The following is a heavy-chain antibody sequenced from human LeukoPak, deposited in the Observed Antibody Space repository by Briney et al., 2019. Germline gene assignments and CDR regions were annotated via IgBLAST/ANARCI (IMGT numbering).Heavy chain of an antibody. Sequence: ASVKVSCKASGYTFTGYYIQWVRQAPGQGLEWMGWINPNSGGTRYAQKFQGRVIMTRDTSISTAYMELSRLRSDDTAVYYCASGYGSGSYYILDNWGQGTLVTVSS. V-gene: IGHV1-2*02. J-gene: IGHJ4*02. CDR1: GYTFTGYY. D-gene: IGHD3-10*01. CDR3: ASGYGSGSYYILDN. CDR2: INPNSGGT.